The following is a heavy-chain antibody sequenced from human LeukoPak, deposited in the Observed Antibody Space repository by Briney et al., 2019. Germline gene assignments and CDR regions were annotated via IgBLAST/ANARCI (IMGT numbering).Heavy chain of an antibody. D-gene: IGHD3-22*01. CDR3: AREWQYYYDNSGYPGYAFDI. V-gene: IGHV1-18*01. Sequence: ASVKVSCKASGYTFTSYGISWVRQAPGQGLEWMGWIRAYNGNTNYAQKLQGRVTMTTDTSTSTAYMELRSLRSDDTAVYYCAREWQYYYDNSGYPGYAFDIWGQGTMVTVSS. CDR1: GYTFTSYG. J-gene: IGHJ3*02. CDR2: IRAYNGNT.